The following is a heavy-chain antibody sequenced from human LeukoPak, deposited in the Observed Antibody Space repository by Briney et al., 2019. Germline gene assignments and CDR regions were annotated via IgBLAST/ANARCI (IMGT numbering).Heavy chain of an antibody. CDR1: GGSISSGGYY. J-gene: IGHJ5*02. Sequence: SETLSLTCTVSGGSISSGGYYWSWIRQHPGKGLEWIGYIYYSGSTYYNPSLKSRVTISVDTSKNQFSLKLSSVTAADTAVYYCATTYYYDSSGDGWFDPWGQGTLVTVSS. CDR2: IYYSGST. V-gene: IGHV4-31*03. D-gene: IGHD3-22*01. CDR3: ATTYYYDSSGDGWFDP.